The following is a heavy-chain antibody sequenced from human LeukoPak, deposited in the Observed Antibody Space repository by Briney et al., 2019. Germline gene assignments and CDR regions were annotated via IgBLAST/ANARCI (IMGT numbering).Heavy chain of an antibody. Sequence: PSETLSLTCTVSGYSISSGYYWGWIRQPPGKGLEWIGSIYHSGSTYYNPSLKSRVTISVDTSKNQFSLKLSSVTAADTAVYYCARDTGTYKMDWGQGTLVTVPS. V-gene: IGHV4-38-2*02. CDR3: ARDTGTYKMD. CDR2: IYHSGST. J-gene: IGHJ4*02. D-gene: IGHD1-14*01. CDR1: GYSISSGYY.